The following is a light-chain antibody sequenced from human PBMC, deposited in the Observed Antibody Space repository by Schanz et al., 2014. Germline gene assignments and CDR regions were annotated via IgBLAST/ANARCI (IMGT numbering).Light chain of an antibody. V-gene: IGKV3-11*01. J-gene: IGKJ4*01. CDR1: QSVSSN. CDR3: QQRDSWPSRRVT. CDR2: DAS. Sequence: EIVMTQSPAILSVSPGERATLSCRASQSVSSNLAWYQQKPGQAPRLLIYDASNRATGFPARFSGSGSGTDFTLTISSLEPEDFAVYYCQQRDSWPSRRVTFGGGTKVEIK.